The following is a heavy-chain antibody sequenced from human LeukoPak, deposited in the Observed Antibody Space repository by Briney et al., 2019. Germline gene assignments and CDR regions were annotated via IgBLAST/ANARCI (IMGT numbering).Heavy chain of an antibody. J-gene: IGHJ4*02. D-gene: IGHD2-21*01. Sequence: PGGSLRLSRAASGFTFSSYAMHWVRQAPGKGLEWVAVISYDGSNKYYADSVKGRFTISRDNSKNTLYLQMNSLRAEDTAVYYCARDPLGDSTYYFDYWGQGTLVTVSS. CDR2: ISYDGSNK. CDR1: GFTFSSYA. V-gene: IGHV3-30*04. CDR3: ARDPLGDSTYYFDY.